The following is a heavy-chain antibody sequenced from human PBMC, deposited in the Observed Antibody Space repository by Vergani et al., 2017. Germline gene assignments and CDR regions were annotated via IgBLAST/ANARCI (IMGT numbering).Heavy chain of an antibody. D-gene: IGHD3-3*01. CDR3: AKDKVDFWSGYLYFDY. CDR2: IKQDGSEK. Sequence: EVQLVESGGGLVQPGGSLRLSCAASGFTFSSYWMSWVRQAPGKGLEWVANIKQDGSEKYYVDSVKGRFTISRDNAKNSLYLQMNSLRAEDTAVYYCAKDKVDFWSGYLYFDYWGQGTLVTVSS. J-gene: IGHJ4*02. V-gene: IGHV3-7*03. CDR1: GFTFSSYW.